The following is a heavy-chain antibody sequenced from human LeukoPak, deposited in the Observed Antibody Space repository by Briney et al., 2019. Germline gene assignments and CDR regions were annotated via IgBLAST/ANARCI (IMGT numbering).Heavy chain of an antibody. J-gene: IGHJ4*02. CDR1: GYTFTGYY. Sequence: ASVKVSCTASGYTFTGYYMHWVRQAPGQGIEWMGWINPNSGGTSYAQKFQGRVTMTRDTSISTAYMELSRLRSDDTAVYYCAREVGGDYWGQGTLVTVSS. CDR3: AREVGGDY. D-gene: IGHD2-15*01. CDR2: INPNSGGT. V-gene: IGHV1-2*02.